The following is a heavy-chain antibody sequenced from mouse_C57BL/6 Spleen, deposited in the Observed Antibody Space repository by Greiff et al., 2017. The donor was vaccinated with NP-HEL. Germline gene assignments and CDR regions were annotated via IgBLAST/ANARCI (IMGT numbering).Heavy chain of an antibody. D-gene: IGHD3-2*02. CDR3: AREGQLRSQAY. J-gene: IGHJ3*01. V-gene: IGHV1-53*01. CDR1: GYTFTSYW. Sequence: VKLQQPGTELVKPGASVKLSCTASGYTFTSYWMHCVKQRPGQGIEWIGNIIPSTGGTNYNETFKSKATLTVDKSSSTAYMQLSSLTSEDSAVYYCAREGQLRSQAYWGKGTLVTVSA. CDR2: IIPSTGGT.